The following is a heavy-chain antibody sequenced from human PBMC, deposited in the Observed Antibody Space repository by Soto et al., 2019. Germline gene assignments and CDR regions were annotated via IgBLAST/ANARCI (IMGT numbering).Heavy chain of an antibody. CDR1: GFAFSTYA. J-gene: IGHJ6*02. Sequence: GGSLRLSCAASGFAFSTYAMTWVHQAPGKGLEWVSVISWSGGSSYYAASVKGRFTISRDNSKNTVYLQMNGLRAEDTALYFCAKVTKRAAAGRYEYYKYGMDVWGQGTTVTVSS. CDR3: AKVTKRAAAGRYEYYKYGMDV. D-gene: IGHD6-13*01. V-gene: IGHV3-23*01. CDR2: ISWSGGSS.